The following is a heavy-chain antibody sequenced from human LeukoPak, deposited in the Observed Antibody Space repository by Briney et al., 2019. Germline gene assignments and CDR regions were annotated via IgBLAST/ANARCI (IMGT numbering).Heavy chain of an antibody. CDR1: GYTFTSYA. Sequence: SCKASGYTFTSYAMHWVRQAPGKGLEWVAVISYDGSNKYYADSVKGRFTISRDNSKNTLYLQMNSLRAEDTAVYYCAREGRIVGATSSAMYYFDYWGQGTLVTVSS. CDR2: ISYDGSNK. J-gene: IGHJ4*02. V-gene: IGHV3-30-3*01. D-gene: IGHD1-26*01. CDR3: AREGRIVGATSSAMYYFDY.